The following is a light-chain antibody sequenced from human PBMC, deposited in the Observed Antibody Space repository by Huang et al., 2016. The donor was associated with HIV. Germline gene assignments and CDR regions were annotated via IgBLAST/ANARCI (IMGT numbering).Light chain of an antibody. J-gene: IGKJ1*01. CDR1: QSVGNS. V-gene: IGKV1-39*01. Sequence: DIQMTQSPSSLSASVGDRVTITCRTSQSVGNSLNWYQQKPWKAPELLIYASSLQAWVSSMFSGSGSGTDFTLIISILQPEDFATYYCQQSYISPWTFGQGTKVDLK. CDR2: AS. CDR3: QQSYISPWT.